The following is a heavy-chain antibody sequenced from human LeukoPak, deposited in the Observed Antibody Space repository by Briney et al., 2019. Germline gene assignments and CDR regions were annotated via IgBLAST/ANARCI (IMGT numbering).Heavy chain of an antibody. D-gene: IGHD3-16*01. Sequence: GGSLRLSCAASGFSVSDYSISWIRQSPGKGPEWISYVMSGRGSTNYADSVKGRFTISRDNAKNSVALQLDGLRADDTAVYFCTQERRGSYYAFESWGQGTLVTVSS. CDR1: GFSVSDYS. J-gene: IGHJ4*02. V-gene: IGHV3-11*05. CDR2: VMSGRGST. CDR3: TQERRGSYYAFES.